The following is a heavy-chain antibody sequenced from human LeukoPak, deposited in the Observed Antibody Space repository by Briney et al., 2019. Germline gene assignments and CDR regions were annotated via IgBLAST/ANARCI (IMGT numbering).Heavy chain of an antibody. Sequence: GGSLRLSCAASGFTFSSYSMNWVRQAPGTGMEWVASITSSSSHVYYADSVKGRFTISRDNAKDSLYLQMNTLRAEDTAVYYCARADMTTITYPEYWGQGTPVTVSS. J-gene: IGHJ4*02. CDR2: ITSSSSHV. CDR3: ARADMTTITYPEY. CDR1: GFTFSSYS. D-gene: IGHD5-24*01. V-gene: IGHV3-21*01.